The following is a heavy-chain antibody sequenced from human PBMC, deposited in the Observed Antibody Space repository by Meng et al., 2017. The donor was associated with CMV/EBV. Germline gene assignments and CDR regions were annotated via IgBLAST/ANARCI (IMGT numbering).Heavy chain of an antibody. D-gene: IGHD2-2*01. CDR3: ARGIVVVPAALSYYYYYGMDV. CDR2: IIPIFGTA. J-gene: IGHJ6*02. CDR1: GGTFSSYA. Sequence: SVKVSCKASGGTFSSYAISWVRQAPGQGLEWMGGIIPIFGTANYAQKFQGRVTITTDESTSTAYMELSSLRSEDTAVYYCARGIVVVPAALSYYYYYGMDVWGQGTAVTVSS. V-gene: IGHV1-69*05.